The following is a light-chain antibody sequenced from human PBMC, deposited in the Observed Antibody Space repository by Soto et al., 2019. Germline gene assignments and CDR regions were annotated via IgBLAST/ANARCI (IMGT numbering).Light chain of an antibody. Sequence: QSALTQPRSVSGSPGQSVTISCTGTSSDVGGYKYVSWYQHHPGKAPKLMIYDVSKRPSGVPDRFSGSKSGNTASLTISGLQAEDETDYYCCSYAGSRVFGGGTKLTVL. J-gene: IGLJ3*02. CDR3: CSYAGSRV. CDR2: DVS. CDR1: SSDVGGYKY. V-gene: IGLV2-11*01.